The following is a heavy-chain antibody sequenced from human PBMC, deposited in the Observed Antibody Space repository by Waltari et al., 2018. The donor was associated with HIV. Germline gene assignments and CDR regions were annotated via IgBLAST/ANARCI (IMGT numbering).Heavy chain of an antibody. J-gene: IGHJ3*02. Sequence: EVQLVESGGGLVQPGGSLRLSCAASGFTFSSYWMSWVSQAPGKGLEWVANIKQDGSEKYYVDSVKGRFTISRDNAKNSLYLQMNSLRAEDTAVYYCARETSDPQLNAFDIWGQGTMVTVSS. CDR1: GFTFSSYW. D-gene: IGHD3-10*01. CDR3: ARETSDPQLNAFDI. V-gene: IGHV3-7*01. CDR2: IKQDGSEK.